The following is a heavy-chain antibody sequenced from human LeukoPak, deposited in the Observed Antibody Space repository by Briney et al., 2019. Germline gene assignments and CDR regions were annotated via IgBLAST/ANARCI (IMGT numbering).Heavy chain of an antibody. Sequence: GGSLRLSCAASGFTFSSYSMNWVRQAPGKGLEWVSSISSSSYIYYADSVKGRFTISRDNAKNSLYLQMNSLRAEDTAVYYCARDLMVRGVISAKSDYWGQGTLVTVSS. CDR1: GFTFSSYS. CDR2: ISSSSYI. V-gene: IGHV3-21*01. D-gene: IGHD3-10*01. J-gene: IGHJ4*02. CDR3: ARDLMVRGVISAKSDY.